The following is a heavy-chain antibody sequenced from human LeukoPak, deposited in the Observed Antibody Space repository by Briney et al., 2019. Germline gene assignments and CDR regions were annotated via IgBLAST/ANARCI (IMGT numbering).Heavy chain of an antibody. V-gene: IGHV4-30-4*08. CDR3: ARTTYYYDSSGYFTFDY. CDR1: GGSISSGDYY. CDR2: IYYSGST. J-gene: IGHJ4*02. Sequence: SETLSLTCTVSGGSISSGDYYWSWIRQPPGKGLEWIGYIYYSGSTYYNPSLKSRVTISVDTSKNQFSLKLSSVTAADTAVYYCARTTYYYDSSGYFTFDYWGQGTLVTVCS. D-gene: IGHD3-22*01.